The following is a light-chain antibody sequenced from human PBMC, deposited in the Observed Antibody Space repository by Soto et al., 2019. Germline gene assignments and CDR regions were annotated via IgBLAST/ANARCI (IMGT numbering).Light chain of an antibody. J-gene: IGKJ5*01. CDR3: QQYHSDPIT. CDR2: WAS. V-gene: IGKV4-1*01. CDR1: QSVLSTSNNKNY. Sequence: VMTQSLDSLAVSLGEIATINCKSSQSVLSTSNNKNYLAWFQHKPGQPPKLVIYWASVRASGVPDRFSGSGSGTDFTLTISSLQAEDVAVYYCQQYHSDPITFGQGTRLEI.